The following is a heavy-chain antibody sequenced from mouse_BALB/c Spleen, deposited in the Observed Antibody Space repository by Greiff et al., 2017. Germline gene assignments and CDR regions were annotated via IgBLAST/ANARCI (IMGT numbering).Heavy chain of an antibody. Sequence: EVQVVESGGGLVKPGGSLKLSCAASGFTFSSYTMSWVRQTPEKRLEWVATISSGGGNTYYPDSVKGRFTISRDNAKNNLYLQMSSLRSEDTALYYCARYDGYYTWFAYWGQGTLVTVSA. CDR1: GFTFSSYT. D-gene: IGHD2-3*01. CDR2: ISSGGGNT. J-gene: IGHJ3*01. V-gene: IGHV5-9*03. CDR3: ARYDGYYTWFAY.